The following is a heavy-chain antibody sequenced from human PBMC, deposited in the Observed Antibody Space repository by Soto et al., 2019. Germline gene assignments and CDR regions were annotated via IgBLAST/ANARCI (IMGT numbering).Heavy chain of an antibody. Sequence: EVQLVESGGGLVQPGGSLRLSCAASGFTFSLYSMSWVRQAPGKGLEWVSYISRSSTGIHYADSVKGRFTISRDDATNSMHLKMNSLREGDTAVYYCARAVTWGLDVWGQGPTVSIAS. CDR1: GFTFSLYS. D-gene: IGHD3-10*01. J-gene: IGHJ6*01. V-gene: IGHV3-48*02. CDR3: ARAVTWGLDV. CDR2: ISRSSTGI.